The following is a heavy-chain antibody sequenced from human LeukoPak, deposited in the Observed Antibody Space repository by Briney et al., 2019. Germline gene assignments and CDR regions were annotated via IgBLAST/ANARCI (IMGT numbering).Heavy chain of an antibody. J-gene: IGHJ4*02. D-gene: IGHD1-26*01. CDR2: IYYSGST. CDR3: AREGSGSPGYYFDY. V-gene: IGHV4-59*01. CDR1: GGSISSYY. Sequence: PSETLSLTCTVSGGSISSYYWSWIRQPPGKGLEWIGYIYYSGSTNYNPSLKSRVTISVDTSKNQFSLKLSSVTAADTAVYYCAREGSGSPGYYFDYWGQGTLATVSS.